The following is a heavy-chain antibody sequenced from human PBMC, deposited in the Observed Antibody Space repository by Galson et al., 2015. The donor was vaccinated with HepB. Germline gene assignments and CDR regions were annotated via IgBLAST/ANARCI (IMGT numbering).Heavy chain of an antibody. J-gene: IGHJ6*04. Sequence: SLRLSCAASGFTFSSYAMHWVRQAPGKGLEWVAVISYDGSNKYYADSVKGRFTISRGNSKNTLYLQMNSLRAEDTAVYYCAREGAVRFLEVDVWGKGTTVTVSS. CDR2: ISYDGSNK. CDR3: AREGAVRFLEVDV. V-gene: IGHV3-30-3*01. D-gene: IGHD3-3*01. CDR1: GFTFSSYA.